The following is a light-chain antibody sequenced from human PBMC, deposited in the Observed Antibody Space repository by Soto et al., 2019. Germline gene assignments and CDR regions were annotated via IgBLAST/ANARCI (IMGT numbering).Light chain of an antibody. J-gene: IGKJ3*01. Sequence: DIQMTQSPSSLSASVGDRVTITCQASQDISNYLNWYQQKPGKAPKLLIYDASNLETGVPSRFSGSGSVTDFHCTISSPQPEDIATYYCQQYDNLPPFTFGPGTKVDIK. CDR3: QQYDNLPPFT. CDR2: DAS. V-gene: IGKV1-33*01. CDR1: QDISNY.